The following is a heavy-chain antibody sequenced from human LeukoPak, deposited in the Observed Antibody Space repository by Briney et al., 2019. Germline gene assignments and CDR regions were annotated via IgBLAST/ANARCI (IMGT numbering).Heavy chain of an antibody. J-gene: IGHJ5*02. V-gene: IGHV1-18*04. CDR3: ARGYYYDSSGYYLPYA. CDR2: ISAYNGNT. D-gene: IGHD3-22*01. Sequence: GASVKVSCKASGYTFTGYYMHWVRQAPGQGLEWMGWISAYNGNTNYAQKLQGRVTMTTDTSTSTAYMELRSLRSDDTAVYYCARGYYYDSSGYYLPYAWGQGTLVTVSS. CDR1: GYTFTGYY.